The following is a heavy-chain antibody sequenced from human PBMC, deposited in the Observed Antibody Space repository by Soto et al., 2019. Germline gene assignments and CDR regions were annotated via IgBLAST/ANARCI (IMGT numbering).Heavy chain of an antibody. CDR1: GGTFSSYA. J-gene: IGHJ3*02. V-gene: IGHV1-69*13. Sequence: SVKVSCKASGGTFSSYAISWVLQAPGQGLEWMGGIIPIFGTANYAQKFQGRVTITADESTSTAYMELSSLRSEDTAVYYCARVVPDPIVGIVGASAFDIWGQGTMVTVSS. D-gene: IGHD1-26*01. CDR2: IIPIFGTA. CDR3: ARVVPDPIVGIVGASAFDI.